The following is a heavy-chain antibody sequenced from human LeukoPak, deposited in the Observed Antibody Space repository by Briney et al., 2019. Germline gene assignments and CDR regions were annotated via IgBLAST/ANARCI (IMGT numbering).Heavy chain of an antibody. D-gene: IGHD3-22*01. J-gene: IGHJ4*02. V-gene: IGHV3-23*01. CDR2: ISSSGGST. CDR1: GFTFAGYS. CDR3: AINYYDSSGYFDY. Sequence: GGSLRLSCAASGFTFAGYSINWVRQSPGKGLEWVSGISSSGGSTYYAYSVKGRFTISRDNYKNTLYLKMTSLRAEDTAVYYCAINYYDSSGYFDYWGQGTLVTVSS.